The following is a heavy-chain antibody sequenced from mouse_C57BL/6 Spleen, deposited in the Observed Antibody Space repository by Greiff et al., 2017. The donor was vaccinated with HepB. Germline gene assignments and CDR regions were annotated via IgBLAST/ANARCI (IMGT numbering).Heavy chain of an antibody. V-gene: IGHV1-72*01. CDR3: ARSGGITTVVARGYAMDY. CDR1: GYTFTSYW. Sequence: QVQLQQPGAELVKPGASVKLSFKASGYTFTSYWMHWVKQRPGRGLEWIGRIDPNSGGTKYNEKFKSKATLTVDKPSSTAYMQLSSLTSEDSAVYYCARSGGITTVVARGYAMDYWGQGTSVTVSS. J-gene: IGHJ4*01. CDR2: IDPNSGGT. D-gene: IGHD1-1*01.